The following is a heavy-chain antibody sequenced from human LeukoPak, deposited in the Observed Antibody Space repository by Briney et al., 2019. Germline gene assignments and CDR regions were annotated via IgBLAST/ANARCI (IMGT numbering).Heavy chain of an antibody. J-gene: IGHJ4*02. V-gene: IGHV3-23*01. D-gene: IGHD6-19*01. Sequence: GGSLRLSCAASGFTFSSYGMSWVRQAPGKGLEWVSAISGSGGSTYYADSVKGRFTISRDNSKNTLYLQMNSLRAEDTAVYYCAKLSKAGIAVAGRNYWGQGTLVTVTS. CDR2: ISGSGGST. CDR3: AKLSKAGIAVAGRNY. CDR1: GFTFSSYG.